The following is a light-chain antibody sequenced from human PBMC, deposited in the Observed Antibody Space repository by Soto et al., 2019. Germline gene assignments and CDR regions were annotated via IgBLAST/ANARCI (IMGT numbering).Light chain of an antibody. J-gene: IGKJ1*01. Sequence: DIQMTQSPSSLSASVGDRVTITCRASQGISTYLAWYQQSPGKVPKLLIYAASTLQSGVPSRFSGSGSGTDFTLTISSLQPEDVATYYCHKYNGAPQTFGQGTRVEIK. V-gene: IGKV1-27*01. CDR3: HKYNGAPQT. CDR1: QGISTY. CDR2: AAS.